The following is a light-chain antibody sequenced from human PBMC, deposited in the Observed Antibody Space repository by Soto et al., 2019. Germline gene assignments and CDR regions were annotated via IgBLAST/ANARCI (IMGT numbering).Light chain of an antibody. J-gene: IGKJ4*01. CDR2: AAS. V-gene: IGKV1-39*01. CDR1: QSISSY. CDR3: QQSYSTLT. Sequence: DIPMTQSPSSLSASVGDRVTITCRASQSISSYLNWYQQKPGKAPKLLIYAASSLQSEVPSRFSGSGSGTDFTLTISSLQPEDFATYYCQQSYSTLTFGGGTKVEIK.